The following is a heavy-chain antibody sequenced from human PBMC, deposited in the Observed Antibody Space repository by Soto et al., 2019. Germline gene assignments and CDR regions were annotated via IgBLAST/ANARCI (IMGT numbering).Heavy chain of an antibody. CDR3: ARGAMAGNEAPGD. Sequence: EGQLVESGGGLVQPGGSLRLSCQVSGFTFRSYWMTWVRRAPGKGLEWVANINLDGSEKYYVDAVKGRFTISRANAKNSLLLRWRALRANDPAVYYCARGAMAGNEAPGDWGQGTLFTVSS. CDR2: INLDGSEK. J-gene: IGHJ1*01. CDR1: GFTFRSYW. D-gene: IGHD2-8*01. V-gene: IGHV3-7*04.